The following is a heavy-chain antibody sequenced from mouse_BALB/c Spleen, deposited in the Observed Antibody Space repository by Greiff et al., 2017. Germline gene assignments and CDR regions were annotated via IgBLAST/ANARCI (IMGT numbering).Heavy chain of an antibody. D-gene: IGHD2-14*01. CDR3: ARQVRQGYAMDY. J-gene: IGHJ4*01. CDR2: IDTSDSYT. Sequence: QVQLQQPGAELVMPGASVKMSCKASGYTFTDYWMHWVKQRPGQGLEWIGAIDTSDSYTSYNQKFKGKATLTVDESSSTDYMQLSSLTSEDSAVYYCARQVRQGYAMDYWGQGTSVTGAS. V-gene: IGHV1-69*01. CDR1: GYTFTDYW.